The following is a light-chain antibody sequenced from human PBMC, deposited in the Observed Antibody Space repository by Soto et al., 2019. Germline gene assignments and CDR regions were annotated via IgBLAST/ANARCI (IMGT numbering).Light chain of an antibody. V-gene: IGKV3-15*01. CDR1: QSVSNN. CDR2: GAS. Sequence: EIVLTQSPATLSVFPGEKATLSCGASQSVSNNLAWYHQKPGQAPRPLIYGASTRATGVPARFRGSGSGTEFTLTISSLQSEDSAIYYCQQYSSWPFTFGPGTKVAIE. CDR3: QQYSSWPFT. J-gene: IGKJ3*01.